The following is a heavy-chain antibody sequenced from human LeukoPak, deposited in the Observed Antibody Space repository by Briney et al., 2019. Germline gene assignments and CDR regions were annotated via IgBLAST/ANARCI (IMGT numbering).Heavy chain of an antibody. V-gene: IGHV1-2*02. CDR3: ASQVLTGYYFDS. CDR1: GNTFTVHY. J-gene: IGHJ4*02. CDR2: INHNSGAT. Sequence: ASVKVSCKPSGNTFTVHYIHWVRQAPGQGLEWMGWINHNSGATDYAQKFQGRVTMTSDTSISTAYVELSRLRSDDTAVYYCASQVLTGYYFDSWARGTLLTVSS.